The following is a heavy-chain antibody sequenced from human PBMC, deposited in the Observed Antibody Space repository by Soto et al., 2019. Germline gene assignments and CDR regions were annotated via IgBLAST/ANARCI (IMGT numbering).Heavy chain of an antibody. Sequence: GESLKISCKGSGYSFTSYWIGWVRQMPGKGLEWMGIIYPGDSDTRYSPSFQGQVTISADKSISTAYLQWSSLKASDTAMYYCASHSGKYYDILTGQILYYGMDVWGQGTTVTVSS. J-gene: IGHJ6*02. D-gene: IGHD3-9*01. CDR3: ASHSGKYYDILTGQILYYGMDV. V-gene: IGHV5-51*01. CDR1: GYSFTSYW. CDR2: IYPGDSDT.